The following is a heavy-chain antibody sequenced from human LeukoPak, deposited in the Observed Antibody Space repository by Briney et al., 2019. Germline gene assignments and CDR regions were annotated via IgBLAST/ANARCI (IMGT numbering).Heavy chain of an antibody. CDR3: ARDTDHEGYSNYEGGY. CDR1: GFTFSSYW. Sequence: GGSLRLSCAASGFTFSSYWMSWVRQAPGKGLEWVANIKQDGSEKYYVDSVKGRFTISRDNAKNSLYLQMNSLRAEDTAVYYCARDTDHEGYSNYEGGYWGQGTLVTVSS. J-gene: IGHJ4*02. V-gene: IGHV3-7*01. D-gene: IGHD4-11*01. CDR2: IKQDGSEK.